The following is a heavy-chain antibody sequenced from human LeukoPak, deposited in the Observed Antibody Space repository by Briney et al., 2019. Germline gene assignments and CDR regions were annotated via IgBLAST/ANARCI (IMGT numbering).Heavy chain of an antibody. CDR3: ARDPRTVRI. CDR2: MRSSGSTI. D-gene: IGHD1-1*01. Sequence: PGGSLRLSCAASGFTFSDYYMNWIRQAPGKGLEWIASMRSSGSTIKYADSVKGRFTISRDNAKNSLFLQMSSLRDEDTAVYYCARDPRTVRIWGQGTLVTVSS. CDR1: GFTFSDYY. V-gene: IGHV3-11*04. J-gene: IGHJ4*02.